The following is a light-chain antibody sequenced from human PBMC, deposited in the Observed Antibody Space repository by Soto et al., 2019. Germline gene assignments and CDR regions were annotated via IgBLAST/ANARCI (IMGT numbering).Light chain of an antibody. CDR1: SSDIGGFNF. Sequence: QSALTQPASVSGSPGQSITISCSGTSSDIGGFNFVSWYQQHPGKAPKLIIFDVSDRPSGVSDRFSGSKSGTTASLTISGLQAEDKADYYCSSFRRGNTEVVFGGGTKLTVL. V-gene: IGLV2-14*03. CDR3: SSFRRGNTEVV. J-gene: IGLJ3*02. CDR2: DVS.